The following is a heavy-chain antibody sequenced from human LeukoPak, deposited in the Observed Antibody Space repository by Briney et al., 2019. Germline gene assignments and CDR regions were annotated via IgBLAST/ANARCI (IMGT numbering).Heavy chain of an antibody. Sequence: PGGSLRLSCAASGFTFSSHALSWVRQAPGKGLEWVSSLSGSGYNTYYADSVKGRFTISRDNSKNTVYLQMNSLRAEDTAVYYCAKDRDYGDYGYWGQGTLVTVSS. J-gene: IGHJ4*02. CDR1: GFTFSSHA. V-gene: IGHV3-23*01. CDR3: AKDRDYGDYGY. CDR2: LSGSGYNT. D-gene: IGHD4-17*01.